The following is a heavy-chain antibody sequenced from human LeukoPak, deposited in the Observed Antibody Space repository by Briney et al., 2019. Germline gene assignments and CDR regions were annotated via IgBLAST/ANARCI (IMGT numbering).Heavy chain of an antibody. J-gene: IGHJ6*02. V-gene: IGHV3-30*18. D-gene: IGHD5-18*01. Sequence: RTLTLSCAASGFTISSYGMHWVRQAPGKGLEWMAVISYNGSNKYYADSVKGRFTISRDNSKNTLYLQMNSLRAEDTAVYYCAKDRGYSYYYGMDVWGQGTTVTVSS. CDR2: ISYNGSNK. CDR3: AKDRGYSYYYGMDV. CDR1: GFTISSYG.